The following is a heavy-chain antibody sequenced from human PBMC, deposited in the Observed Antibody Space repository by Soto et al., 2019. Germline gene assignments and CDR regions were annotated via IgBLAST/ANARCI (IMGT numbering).Heavy chain of an antibody. CDR3: ARDPLWFGEIGYFDY. CDR2: IDSSSSFI. CDR1: GFTFSSHA. J-gene: IGHJ4*02. Sequence: EVQLVESGGGLVKPGGSLRLSCAASGFTFSSHAMNWVRQAPGKGLEWVSSIDSSSSFIYYADSVKGRFTISRDNAKNSLYLQMRSLRAEDTAVYYCARDPLWFGEIGYFDYWGQGALVTVSS. D-gene: IGHD3-10*01. V-gene: IGHV3-21*01.